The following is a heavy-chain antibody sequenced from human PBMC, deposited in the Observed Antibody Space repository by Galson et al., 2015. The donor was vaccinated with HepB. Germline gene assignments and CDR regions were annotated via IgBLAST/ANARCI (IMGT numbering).Heavy chain of an antibody. V-gene: IGHV3-21*01. Sequence: SLRLSCAASGFTFSSYSMNWVRQAPGKGLEWVSSISSSSSYIYYADSVKGRFTISRDNAKNSLYLQMNSLRAEDTAVYYCARDSDIVVVPAATYFTDYWGQGTLVTVSS. CDR1: GFTFSSYS. J-gene: IGHJ4*02. CDR2: ISSSSSYI. D-gene: IGHD2-2*01. CDR3: ARDSDIVVVPAATYFTDY.